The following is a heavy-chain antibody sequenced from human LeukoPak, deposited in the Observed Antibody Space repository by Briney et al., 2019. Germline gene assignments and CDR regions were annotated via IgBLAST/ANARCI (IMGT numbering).Heavy chain of an antibody. CDR3: AGDPYGPEGGFEF. V-gene: IGHV1-2*02. D-gene: IGHD3-16*01. CDR1: GYTFTDYY. J-gene: IGHJ4*02. Sequence: ASVKVSCKASGYTFTDYYIHWVRQAPGQGPEWMAWINPITRDTNYAQEFQGRVTVTRDRSTSSAYMDLSRLRSGDTALYSCAGDPYGPEGGFEFWGQGTLVTVSS. CDR2: INPITRDT.